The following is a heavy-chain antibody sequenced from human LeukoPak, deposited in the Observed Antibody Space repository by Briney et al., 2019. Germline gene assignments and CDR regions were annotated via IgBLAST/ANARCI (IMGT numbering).Heavy chain of an antibody. D-gene: IGHD3-22*01. CDR1: GLTFSGYD. CDR3: LRENHDSGWSFDY. CDR2: INQGGSEK. V-gene: IGHV3-7*01. Sequence: GGSLRLSCAASGLTFSGYDMHWVRQAPGKGLEWVANINQGGSEKYYVDSVKGRFTISRDNAKNSLYLEMNSLRAEDTAVYYCLRENHDSGWSFDYWGQGTLVTVSS. J-gene: IGHJ4*02.